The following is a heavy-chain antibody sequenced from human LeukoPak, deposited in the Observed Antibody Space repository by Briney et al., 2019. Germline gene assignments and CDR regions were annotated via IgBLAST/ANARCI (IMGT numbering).Heavy chain of an antibody. J-gene: IGHJ4*02. CDR2: ISYDGSNK. V-gene: IGHV3-30*04. CDR1: GFTFSSYA. CDR3: ARVASSSPVDY. Sequence: GGSLRLSCAASGFTFSSYAMHSVRQAPGKGLEWVAVISYDGSNKYYADSVKGRSTISRDNSKNTLYLQMNSLRAEDTAVYYCARVASSSPVDYWGQGTLVNVSS. D-gene: IGHD6-6*01.